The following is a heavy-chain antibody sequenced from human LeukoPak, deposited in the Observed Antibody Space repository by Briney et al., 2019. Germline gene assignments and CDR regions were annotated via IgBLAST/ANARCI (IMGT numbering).Heavy chain of an antibody. D-gene: IGHD1-1*01. Sequence: SETLSLTRTVSGGSISNSYWCWVRQPAGKGLEWIGRISASGNTDYNPSLKGRVTMSVDTFKNQFSLRLTSVTAADTAVYYCAREERSSTPGYWGQGTLVTVSS. CDR2: ISASGNT. CDR3: AREERSSTPGY. J-gene: IGHJ4*02. CDR1: GGSISNSY. V-gene: IGHV4-4*07.